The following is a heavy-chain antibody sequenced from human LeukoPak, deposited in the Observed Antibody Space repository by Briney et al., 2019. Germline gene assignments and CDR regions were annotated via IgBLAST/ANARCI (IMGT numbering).Heavy chain of an antibody. CDR3: ARAELVVPAVAYPYYYGMDV. CDR1: GYTFTGYY. V-gene: IGHV1-18*04. J-gene: IGHJ6*02. D-gene: IGHD2-2*01. Sequence: ASVKVSCKASGYTFTGYYIHWVRQAPGQGLEWMGWISAYNGNTNYAQKLQGRVTMTTDTSTSTAYMELRSLRSDDTAVYYCARAELVVPAVAYPYYYGMDVWGQGTTVTVSS. CDR2: ISAYNGNT.